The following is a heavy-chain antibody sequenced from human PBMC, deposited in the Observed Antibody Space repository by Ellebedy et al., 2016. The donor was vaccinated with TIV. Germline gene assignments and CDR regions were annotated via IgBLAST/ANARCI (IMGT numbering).Heavy chain of an antibody. D-gene: IGHD6-13*01. CDR2: IKQDGSEK. V-gene: IGHV3-7*01. CDR1: GFTFSSYW. Sequence: GGSLRLXXAASGFTFSSYWMSWVRQAPGKGLEWVANIKQDGSEKYYVDSVKGRFTISRDNAKNSLYLQMNSLRAEDTAMYYCAKESYSTSDPWGQGTLVTVSS. J-gene: IGHJ5*02. CDR3: AKESYSTSDP.